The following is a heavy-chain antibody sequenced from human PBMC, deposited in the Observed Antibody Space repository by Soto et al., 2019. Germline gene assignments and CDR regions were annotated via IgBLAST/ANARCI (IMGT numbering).Heavy chain of an antibody. Sequence: QMQLVESGGGVVQPGTSLILSCAASGFTFSNYAMHWVRQAPGKGLEWVTIIWYDGSDKNYGDSVKGRFTISRDNSKNTLYLQMNSLRVEDTAVYYCARDSGGDYHNYYMDVWGKGTTVTVSS. CDR3: ARDSGGDYHNYYMDV. D-gene: IGHD4-17*01. J-gene: IGHJ6*03. CDR1: GFTFSNYA. V-gene: IGHV3-33*01. CDR2: IWYDGSDK.